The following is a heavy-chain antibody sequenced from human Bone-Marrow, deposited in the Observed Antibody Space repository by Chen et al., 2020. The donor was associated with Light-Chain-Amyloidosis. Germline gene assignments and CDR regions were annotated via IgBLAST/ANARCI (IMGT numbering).Heavy chain of an antibody. CDR2: FDPEDGKT. CDR3: TTGDAIQSYHYGLDV. CDR1: GYTLTDVA. V-gene: IGHV1-24*01. Sequence: VQLVQYGAEVKKPGASVKVSCKVSGYTLTDVAMHWVRQTPGKGLEWMGGFDPEDGKTIYERKFQGRVTMTEDTSTDTAFMELSSLRSEDTAVYFCTTGDAIQSYHYGLDVWGQGTTVIVSS. D-gene: IGHD2-21*01. J-gene: IGHJ6*02.